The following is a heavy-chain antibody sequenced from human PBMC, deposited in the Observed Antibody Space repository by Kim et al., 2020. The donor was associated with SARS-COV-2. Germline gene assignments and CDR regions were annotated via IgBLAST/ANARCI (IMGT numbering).Heavy chain of an antibody. J-gene: IGHJ4*02. Sequence: SETLSLTCTVSGGSISSGGYYWSWIRQHPGKGLEWIGYIYYSGSTYYNPSLKSRVTISVDTSKNQFSLKLSSVTAADTAVYYCARDYRGSYVFDYWGQGTLVTVSS. CDR2: IYYSGST. V-gene: IGHV4-31*03. CDR1: GGSISSGGYY. CDR3: ARDYRGSYVFDY. D-gene: IGHD1-26*01.